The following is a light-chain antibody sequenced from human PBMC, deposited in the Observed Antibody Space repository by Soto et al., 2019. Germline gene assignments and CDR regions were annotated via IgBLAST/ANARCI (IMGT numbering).Light chain of an antibody. CDR2: GAS. CDR3: QQYHTSPIT. Sequence: EIVLTQSPGTLSLSPGERATLSCRASRTIISSYLAWYQQKPGQAPRLLIYGASSRAAGIPDRFSGSGSGTDFTLTISRLEPADFAVYYCQQYHTSPITFGQGTRLEIK. CDR1: RTIISSY. J-gene: IGKJ5*01. V-gene: IGKV3-20*01.